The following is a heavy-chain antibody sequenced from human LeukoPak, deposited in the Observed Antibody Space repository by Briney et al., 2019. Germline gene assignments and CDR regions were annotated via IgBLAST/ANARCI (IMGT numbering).Heavy chain of an antibody. CDR2: INPISGGT. CDR1: GYTFTGYY. Sequence: ASVKVSCKASGYTFTGYYIHWVRQAPRQGLEGMGRINPISGGTNYAQKFQGRVSMTTDTSINTAYMELNRLTYDDTAVYYCARLERLMSSDHFWGQGTPVTVSS. J-gene: IGHJ4*02. V-gene: IGHV1-2*06. D-gene: IGHD2-8*01. CDR3: ARLERLMSSDHF.